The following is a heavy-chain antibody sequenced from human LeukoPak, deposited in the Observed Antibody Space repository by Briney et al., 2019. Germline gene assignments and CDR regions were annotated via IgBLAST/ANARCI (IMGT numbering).Heavy chain of an antibody. CDR2: ISHSSSTI. CDR3: AELGITMIGGV. V-gene: IGHV3-48*04. J-gene: IGHJ6*04. CDR1: GFTFSSYS. D-gene: IGHD3-10*02. Sequence: GGSLRLSCAASGFTFSSYSMNWVRQAPGKGLEWVSYISHSSSTIYYADSVKGRFTISRDNAKNSLYLQMNSLRAEDTAVYYCAELGITMIGGVWGKGTTVTVSS.